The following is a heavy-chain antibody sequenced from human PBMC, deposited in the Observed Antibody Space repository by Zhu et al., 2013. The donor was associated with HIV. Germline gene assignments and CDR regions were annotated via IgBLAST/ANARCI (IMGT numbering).Heavy chain of an antibody. CDR1: GFTFSSYW. CDR3: ARAGGENWGSPLLDY. D-gene: IGHD7-27*01. V-gene: IGHV3-74*03. J-gene: IGHJ4*02. CDR2: ISNDGSTT. Sequence: EVQLVESGGGLVQPGRSLRLSCAASGFTFSSYWMHWVRQAPGKGPVWVSRISNDGSTTTYADSVKGRFTISRDNAKNTLYLQMNSLGAEDTAVYYCARAGGENWGSPLLDYWGQGTLVTVSS.